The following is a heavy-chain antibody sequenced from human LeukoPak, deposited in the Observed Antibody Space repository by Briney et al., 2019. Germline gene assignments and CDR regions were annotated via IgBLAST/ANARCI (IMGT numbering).Heavy chain of an antibody. CDR2: INPNSGGT. V-gene: IGHV1-2*02. Sequence: ASVKVSCKASGYTFTGYYMHWVRQAPGQGLEWMGWINPNSGGTNYAQKFQGRVTMTRDTSISTAYMELSRLRSDDTAVYYCARDSAQAAAGFDAFDIWGQGTMVTVSS. D-gene: IGHD6-13*01. J-gene: IGHJ3*02. CDR3: ARDSAQAAAGFDAFDI. CDR1: GYTFTGYY.